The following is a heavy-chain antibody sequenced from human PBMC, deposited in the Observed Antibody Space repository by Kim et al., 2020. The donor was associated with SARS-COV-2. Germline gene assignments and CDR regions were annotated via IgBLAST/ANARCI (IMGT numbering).Heavy chain of an antibody. CDR1: GFTFSSYG. V-gene: IGHV3-33*01. J-gene: IGHJ3*02. D-gene: IGHD3-16*01. Sequence: GGSLRLSCAASGFTFSSYGMHWVRQAPGKGLEWVAVIWYDGSNKYYADSVKGRFTISRDNSKNTLYLQMNSLRAEDTAVYYCARDPLRGGTDAFDIWGQGTMVTVSS. CDR2: IWYDGSNK. CDR3: ARDPLRGGTDAFDI.